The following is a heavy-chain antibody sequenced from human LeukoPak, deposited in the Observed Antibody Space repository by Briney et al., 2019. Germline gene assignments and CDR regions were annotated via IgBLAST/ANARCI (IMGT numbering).Heavy chain of an antibody. Sequence: SETLSLTCTVSGYSISSGYYWGWIRQPPGKGLEWIGSIYHSGSTYYNPSLKSRGTISVDTSKNQFSLKLSSVTAADTAVYYCARVAPQTYYDFWSGYPYLNWFDPWGQGTLVTVSS. CDR1: GYSISSGYY. CDR2: IYHSGST. J-gene: IGHJ5*02. CDR3: ARVAPQTYYDFWSGYPYLNWFDP. V-gene: IGHV4-38-2*02. D-gene: IGHD3-3*01.